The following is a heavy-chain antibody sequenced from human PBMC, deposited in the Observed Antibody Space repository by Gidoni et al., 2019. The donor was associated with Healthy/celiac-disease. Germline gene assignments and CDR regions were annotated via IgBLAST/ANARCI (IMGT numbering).Heavy chain of an antibody. CDR3: ARDNPERLYDY. Sequence: QVQLQESGPGLVKPSETLSLTCTVSGGSISSYYWSWIRQPPGKGLEWIGYIYYSGSTNYNPSLKSRVTISVDTSKNQFSLKLSSVTAADTAVYYCARDNPERLYDYWGQGTLVTVSS. V-gene: IGHV4-59*01. J-gene: IGHJ4*02. CDR1: GGSISSYY. CDR2: IYYSGST.